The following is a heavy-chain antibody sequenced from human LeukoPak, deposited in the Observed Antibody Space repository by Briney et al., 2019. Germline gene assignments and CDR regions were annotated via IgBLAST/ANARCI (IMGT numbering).Heavy chain of an antibody. V-gene: IGHV1-69*05. CDR2: IIPIFGTA. Sequence: GSSVKVSCKASGGTFSSYAISWVRQAPGQGLEWMGGIIPIFGTANYAQKFQGRVTITTDESTSTAYMELSSLRSEDTAVYYCARETYYYGSGSYQSLYYFDYWGQGTLVTVSS. CDR3: ARETYYYGSGSYQSLYYFDY. J-gene: IGHJ4*02. D-gene: IGHD3-10*01. CDR1: GGTFSSYA.